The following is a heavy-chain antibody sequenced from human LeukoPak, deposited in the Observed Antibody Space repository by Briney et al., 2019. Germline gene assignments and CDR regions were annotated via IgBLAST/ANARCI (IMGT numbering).Heavy chain of an antibody. V-gene: IGHV4-39*07. CDR2: IYYSGST. J-gene: IGHJ5*02. Sequence: PSETLSLTCTVSGGSISSSSYYWGWIRQPPGKGLEWIGSIYYSGSTYYNPSLKSRVTISVDTSKNQFSLKLSSVTAADTAVYYCARELKRAVAGNNWFDPWGQGTLVTVSS. CDR3: ARELKRAVAGNNWFDP. D-gene: IGHD6-19*01. CDR1: GGSISSSSYY.